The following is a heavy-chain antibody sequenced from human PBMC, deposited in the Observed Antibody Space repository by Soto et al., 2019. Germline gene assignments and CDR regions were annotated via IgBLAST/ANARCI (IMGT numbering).Heavy chain of an antibody. Sequence: ETLSLTCSVSGDSVSSDAYYWAWIRQPPGKTLEWVGMTLSSGGTSRNPSLRSRLSMSVDTARNQFSLRLTSVTAADTGVYFCAKGFSSGLYVDSWGRGTQVTVSS. CDR2: TLSSGGT. J-gene: IGHJ4*02. CDR1: GDSVSSDAYY. CDR3: AKGFSSGLYVDS. V-gene: IGHV4-61*08. D-gene: IGHD6-19*01.